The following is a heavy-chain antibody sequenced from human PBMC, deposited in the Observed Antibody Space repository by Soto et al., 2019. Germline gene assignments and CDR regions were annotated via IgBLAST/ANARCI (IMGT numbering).Heavy chain of an antibody. CDR1: RFIFSDYE. J-gene: IGHJ4*02. D-gene: IGHD6-19*01. CDR3: AREDTVAVAVLDF. Sequence: GGSLRLSCVASRFIFSDYEMNWVRQAPGKGLEWISYISSSGKTIFYADSVKGRFTISRDNANNSLFLQMNSLRAEDTAVYYCAREDTVAVAVLDFWGQGTLVTVSS. CDR2: ISSSGKTI. V-gene: IGHV3-48*03.